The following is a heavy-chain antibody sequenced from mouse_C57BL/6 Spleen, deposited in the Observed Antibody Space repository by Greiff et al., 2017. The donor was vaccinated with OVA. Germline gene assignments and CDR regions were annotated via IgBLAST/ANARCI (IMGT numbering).Heavy chain of an antibody. J-gene: IGHJ4*01. CDR2: IDPSDSYT. D-gene: IGHD1-1*01. V-gene: IGHV1-69*01. CDR3: ARRGSSDDYAMDY. CDR1: GYTFTSYW. Sequence: QVQLKQPGAELVMPGASVKLSCKASGYTFTSYWMHWVKQRPGQGLEWIGEIDPSDSYTNYNQKFKGKSTLTVDKSSSTAYMQRSSLTSEDSAVYYCARRGSSDDYAMDYWGQGTSVTVSS.